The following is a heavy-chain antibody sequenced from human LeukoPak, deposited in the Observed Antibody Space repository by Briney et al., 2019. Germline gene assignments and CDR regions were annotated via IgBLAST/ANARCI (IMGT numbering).Heavy chain of an antibody. CDR3: ARDRELRFLEWLSPDYYYYGMDV. CDR2: INHSGST. Sequence: PSETLSLTCAVYGGSFSGYYWSWIRQPPGKGLEWIGEINHSGSTNYNPSLKSRVTISVDTSKNQFSLKLSSVTAADTAVYYCARDRELRFLEWLSPDYYYYGMDVWGQGTTVTVSS. D-gene: IGHD3-3*01. J-gene: IGHJ6*02. CDR1: GGSFSGYY. V-gene: IGHV4-34*01.